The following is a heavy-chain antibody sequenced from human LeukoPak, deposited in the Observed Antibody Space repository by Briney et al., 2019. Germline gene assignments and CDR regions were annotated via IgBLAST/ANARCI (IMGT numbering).Heavy chain of an antibody. D-gene: IGHD3-22*01. V-gene: IGHV3-30-3*01. J-gene: IGHJ4*02. CDR1: GFTFSSYA. Sequence: GGSLRLSCAASGFTFSSYAMHWVRQAPGKGLEWVAVISYDGSNKYYADSVKGRFTISRDNSKNTLYLQMNSLRAEDTAVYYCAREYRITMIVVAPFDYWGQGTLVTVSS. CDR3: AREYRITMIVVAPFDY. CDR2: ISYDGSNK.